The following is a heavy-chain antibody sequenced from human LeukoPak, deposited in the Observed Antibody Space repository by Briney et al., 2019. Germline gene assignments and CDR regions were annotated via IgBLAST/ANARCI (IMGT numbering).Heavy chain of an antibody. CDR3: ARGHENYYHVFDV. CDR1: GDSISSNSAT. V-gene: IGHV6-1*01. J-gene: IGHJ6*04. CDR2: TYYRSRWFN. Sequence: SQTLSLTCAISGDSISSNSATWNWIRQSPSRGLEWLGRTYYRSRWFNDYTVSVKSRMTINPDTSKNQFSLQLKSVTLEDTAVYYCARGHENYYHVFDVWGKGTTVTVSS.